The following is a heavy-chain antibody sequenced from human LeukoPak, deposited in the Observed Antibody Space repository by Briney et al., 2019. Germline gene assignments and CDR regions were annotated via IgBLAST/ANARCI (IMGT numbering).Heavy chain of an antibody. CDR2: IYPGDSGT. Sequence: GESLKISCKGSGYSFTSYWIGWVRQMPGKGLEWMGIIYPGDSGTRYSPSFQGQVTISADKSISTAYLQWSSLKASDTAMYYCARLYAVVPAAQDYYYGMDVWGQGTTVTVSS. D-gene: IGHD2-2*01. V-gene: IGHV5-51*01. CDR3: ARLYAVVPAAQDYYYGMDV. CDR1: GYSFTSYW. J-gene: IGHJ6*02.